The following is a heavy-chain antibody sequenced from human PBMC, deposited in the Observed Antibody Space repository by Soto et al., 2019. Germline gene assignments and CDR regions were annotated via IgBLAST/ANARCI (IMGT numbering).Heavy chain of an antibody. CDR1: GGSISSGDYY. Sequence: SETLSLTCTVSGGSISSGDYYWSWIRQPPGKGLEWIGYIYYSGSTYYNPSLKSRVTISVDTSKNQFSLKLSSVTAADTAVYYCARHSSDYGDYYPNFDYWGQGTLVTVSS. CDR3: ARHSSDYGDYYPNFDY. D-gene: IGHD4-17*01. CDR2: IYYSGST. V-gene: IGHV4-30-4*01. J-gene: IGHJ4*02.